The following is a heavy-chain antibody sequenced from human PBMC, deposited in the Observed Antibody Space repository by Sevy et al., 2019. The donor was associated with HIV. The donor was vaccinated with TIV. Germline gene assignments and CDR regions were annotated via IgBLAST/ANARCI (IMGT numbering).Heavy chain of an antibody. V-gene: IGHV3-30-3*01. CDR1: GFTFSSYA. D-gene: IGHD2-15*01. J-gene: IGHJ4*02. CDR2: ISYDGSNK. CDR3: ARLRVERGYFDY. Sequence: GGSLRLSCAASGFTFSSYAMHWVRQAPGKGLEWVAVISYDGSNKYYADSVKGRFTISRDNSKNTLYLQMNSLRAEDTAVYYCARLRVERGYFDYWGQGTLVTVSS.